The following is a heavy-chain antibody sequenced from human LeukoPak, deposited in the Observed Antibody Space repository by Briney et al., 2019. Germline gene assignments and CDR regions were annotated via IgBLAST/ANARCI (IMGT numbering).Heavy chain of an antibody. D-gene: IGHD4-17*01. CDR1: GDSVSSGSYF. CDR2: VYSTGST. Sequence: SETLSLTCTVSGDSVSSGSYFWSWIRQPAGRGLEWIGRVYSTGSTNYNPSLKSRVTISVGTSKNQFSLKVSSVTAADTAVYYCARGDYGDYVVWGQGTLVTVS. CDR3: ARGDYGDYVV. J-gene: IGHJ4*02. V-gene: IGHV4-61*02.